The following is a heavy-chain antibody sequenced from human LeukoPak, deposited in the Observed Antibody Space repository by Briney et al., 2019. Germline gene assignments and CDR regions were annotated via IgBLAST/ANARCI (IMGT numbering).Heavy chain of an antibody. J-gene: IGHJ6*03. V-gene: IGHV3-20*04. D-gene: IGHD3-10*01. CDR1: GFTFSSYG. CDR2: INWNGGST. CDR3: ARDLWFGVSYYMDV. Sequence: GGSLRLSCAASGFTFSSYGMSWVRQAPGKGLEWVSGINWNGGSTGYADSVKGRFTISRDNAKNSLYLQMNSLRAEDTALYYCARDLWFGVSYYMDVWGKGTTVTVSS.